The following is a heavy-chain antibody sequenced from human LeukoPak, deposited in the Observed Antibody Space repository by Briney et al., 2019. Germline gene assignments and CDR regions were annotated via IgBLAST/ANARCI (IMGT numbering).Heavy chain of an antibody. CDR1: GGSISSYY. D-gene: IGHD1-26*01. J-gene: IGHJ4*02. CDR2: IYYSGST. V-gene: IGHV4-59*08. CDR3: ARGIYSGSYHDY. Sequence: SETLSLTCTVSGGSISSYYWSWIRQPPGKGLEWIGYIYYSGSTNYNPSLKSRVTISVDTSKNQFSLKLSSVTAADTAVYYCARGIYSGSYHDYWGQGTLVTVSS.